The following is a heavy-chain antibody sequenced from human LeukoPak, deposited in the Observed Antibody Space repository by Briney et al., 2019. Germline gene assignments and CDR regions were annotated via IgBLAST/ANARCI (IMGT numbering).Heavy chain of an antibody. V-gene: IGHV1-2*02. D-gene: IGHD6-13*01. CDR3: ARDGRDSSTWDYYYGMDV. J-gene: IGHJ6*02. Sequence: ASVKVSCKASGYTFTGYYMHWVRQAPGQGLEWMGWINPNSGGTNYAQKFQGRVTMTRDTSISTAYMELRSLRSDDTAVYYCARDGRDSSTWDYYYGMDVWGQGTTVTVSS. CDR1: GYTFTGYY. CDR2: INPNSGGT.